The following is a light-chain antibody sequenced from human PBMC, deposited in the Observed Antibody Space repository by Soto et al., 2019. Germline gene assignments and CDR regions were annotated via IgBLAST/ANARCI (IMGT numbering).Light chain of an antibody. J-gene: IGKJ4*01. Sequence: EIVLTQSTATLSLSPGERATLSCRASQSVSSYLAWYQQKPGQAPRLLIYDASNMATGIPARFSGSGSGTDFTLTISSLEPEEFAVYYCQQRSNWLTFGGGTKVEIK. CDR1: QSVSSY. CDR3: QQRSNWLT. CDR2: DAS. V-gene: IGKV3-11*01.